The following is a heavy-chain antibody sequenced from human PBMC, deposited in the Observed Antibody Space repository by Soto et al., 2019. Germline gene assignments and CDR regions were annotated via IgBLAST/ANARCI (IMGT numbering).Heavy chain of an antibody. Sequence: QVRLQESGPGLVKPSQTLSLTCTVSGGSISSGRYYWSWIHQHPGKGLEWIGYIYYSGTTYYNPSLKSRVTISVDTSKNQFSLKLSSVTAADTAVYYCARATYYYDSSGYQTSVFDYWGQGTLVTVSS. V-gene: IGHV4-31*03. CDR1: GGSISSGRYY. CDR2: IYYSGTT. J-gene: IGHJ4*02. D-gene: IGHD3-22*01. CDR3: ARATYYYDSSGYQTSVFDY.